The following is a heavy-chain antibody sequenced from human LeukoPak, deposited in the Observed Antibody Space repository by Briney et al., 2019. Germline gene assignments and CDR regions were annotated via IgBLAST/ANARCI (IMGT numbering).Heavy chain of an antibody. V-gene: IGHV3-23*01. CDR3: ARAQYSDILTGPSDY. D-gene: IGHD3-9*01. Sequence: GGSLRLSRAASGFSLSRYAMSWVRQAPGKGLEGVSGISGSGISTHYADSVKGRFTISRDKSKNTLYLQMNSLRVEDTAVYYCARAQYSDILTGPSDYWGQGTLVTVSS. CDR2: ISGSGIST. J-gene: IGHJ4*02. CDR1: GFSLSRYA.